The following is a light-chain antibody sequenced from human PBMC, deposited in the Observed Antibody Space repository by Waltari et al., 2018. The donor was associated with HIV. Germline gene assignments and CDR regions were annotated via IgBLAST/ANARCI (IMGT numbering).Light chain of an antibody. CDR2: KAS. V-gene: IGKV1-5*03. Sequence: DIQMTQSPSTLSASVGDRVTITCRASQSISSWLAWYQQKPGKAPKLLIYKASSLERGVPSRFGGSGSGTEFTLTISSLQPDDFATYYCQQYNSYSLTFGGGTKVEIK. CDR1: QSISSW. J-gene: IGKJ4*01. CDR3: QQYNSYSLT.